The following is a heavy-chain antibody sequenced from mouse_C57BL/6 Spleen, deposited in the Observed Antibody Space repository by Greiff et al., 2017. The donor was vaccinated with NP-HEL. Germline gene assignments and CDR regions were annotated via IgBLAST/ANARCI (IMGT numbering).Heavy chain of an antibody. CDR3: ARGITGTTRPGFAY. CDR1: GFTFSDYG. V-gene: IGHV5-17*01. CDR2: ISSGSSTI. D-gene: IGHD4-1*01. Sequence: EVNLVESGGGLVKPGGSLKLSCAASGFTFSDYGMHWVRQAPEKGLEWVAYISSGSSTIYYADTVKGRFTISRDNAKNTLFLQMTSLRSEDTAMYYCARGITGTTRPGFAYWGQGTLVTVSA. J-gene: IGHJ3*01.